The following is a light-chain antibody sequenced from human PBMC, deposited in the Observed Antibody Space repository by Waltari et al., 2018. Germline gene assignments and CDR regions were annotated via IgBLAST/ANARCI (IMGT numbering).Light chain of an antibody. CDR3: SSHANTYNFAHVV. J-gene: IGLJ2*01. CDR1: SSDIGPYNY. Sequence: QSALTQPASVSGSPGQSITISCTGTSSDIGPYNYVPWYQQLPGKAPKMMIYEVTKRPSGVSYRFSGSKSGNTASLTISGLRAEDEADYYCSSHANTYNFAHVVFGGGTKLTVL. V-gene: IGLV2-23*02. CDR2: EVT.